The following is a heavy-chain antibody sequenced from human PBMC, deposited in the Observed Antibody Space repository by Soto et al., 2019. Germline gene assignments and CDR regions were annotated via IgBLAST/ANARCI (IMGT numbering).Heavy chain of an antibody. Sequence: EVQLLESGGGLVQPGGSLRLSCAASGFTFSSYGMTWVRQAPGKGLEWVSFSSATGAGTYYADSVKGRFTISRDNSKNTLYLQMTSLRADDTAGYYCAKDRREGGNYGFYSDFWGQGAVVIVSS. CDR2: SSATGAGT. J-gene: IGHJ4*02. CDR1: GFTFSSYG. V-gene: IGHV3-23*01. D-gene: IGHD1-7*01. CDR3: AKDRREGGNYGFYSDF.